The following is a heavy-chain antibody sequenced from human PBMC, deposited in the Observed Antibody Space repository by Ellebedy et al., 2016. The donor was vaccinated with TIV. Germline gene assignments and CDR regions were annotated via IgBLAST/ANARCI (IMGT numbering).Heavy chain of an antibody. D-gene: IGHD5-18*01. J-gene: IGHJ4*02. V-gene: IGHV3-48*04. CDR1: GFTFSSYA. CDR3: ARDPGGYSYGYEDY. CDR2: ITNSGDTT. Sequence: GESLKISXAASGFTFSSYAMTWIRQAPGRGLEWVSYITNSGDTTYCADSVKGRFTISRDNAKNTLYLQMNSLRAEDTAVYYCARDPGGYSYGYEDYWGQGTLVTVSS.